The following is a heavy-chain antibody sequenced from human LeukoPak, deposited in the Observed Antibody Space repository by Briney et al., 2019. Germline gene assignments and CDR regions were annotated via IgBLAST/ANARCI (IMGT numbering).Heavy chain of an antibody. CDR3: ARDSDYTSISYGMDV. CDR2: ISYDGSNK. CDR1: GFTFSSYA. Sequence: GGSLRLSCAASGFTFSSYAMHWVRQAPGKGLEWVAVISYDGSNKYYADSVKGRFTISRDNSKNTLYLQMNSLRAEDTAVYYCARDSDYTSISYGMDVWGQGTTVTVS. J-gene: IGHJ6*02. D-gene: IGHD4-11*01. V-gene: IGHV3-30*04.